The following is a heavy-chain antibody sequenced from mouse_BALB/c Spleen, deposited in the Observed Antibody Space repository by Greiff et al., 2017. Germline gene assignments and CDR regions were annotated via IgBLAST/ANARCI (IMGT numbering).Heavy chain of an antibody. CDR1: GFSLTSYG. J-gene: IGHJ4*01. V-gene: IGHV2-5-1*01. CDR2: IWRGGST. Sequence: VQLVESGPSLVQPSQSLSITCTASGFSLTSYGVHWVRQSPGKGLEWLGVIWRGGSTDYNAAFMSRLSITKDNSKSQVFLKMNSLQADDTAIYYCAKGGGVYAMDYWGQGTSVTVSS. CDR3: AKGGGVYAMDY.